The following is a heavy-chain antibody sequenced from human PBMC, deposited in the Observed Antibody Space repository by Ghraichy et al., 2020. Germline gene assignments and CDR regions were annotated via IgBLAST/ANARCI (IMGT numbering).Heavy chain of an antibody. Sequence: ASVKVSCKVSGYTLTELSMHWVRQAPGKGLEWMGGFDPEDGETIYAQKFQGRVTMTEDTSTDTAYMELSSLRSEDTAVYYCATDPFMVRGPVTKDVWGQGTTVTVSS. V-gene: IGHV1-24*01. CDR1: GYTLTELS. CDR2: FDPEDGET. D-gene: IGHD3-10*01. CDR3: ATDPFMVRGPVTKDV. J-gene: IGHJ6*02.